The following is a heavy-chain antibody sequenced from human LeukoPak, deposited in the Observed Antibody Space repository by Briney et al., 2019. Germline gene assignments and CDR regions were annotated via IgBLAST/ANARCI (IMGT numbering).Heavy chain of an antibody. CDR2: ISGSGGST. Sequence: PGGSLRLSCAASGFTFSSYAMSWVRQAPGKGLEWVSAISGSGGSTYYADSVKGRFTISRDNSKNTLYLQMNSLRADDTALYYCAKATTRGAASNYYYYGMDVWGHGTTVTVSS. D-gene: IGHD1-1*01. V-gene: IGHV3-23*01. CDR1: GFTFSSYA. J-gene: IGHJ6*02. CDR3: AKATTRGAASNYYYYGMDV.